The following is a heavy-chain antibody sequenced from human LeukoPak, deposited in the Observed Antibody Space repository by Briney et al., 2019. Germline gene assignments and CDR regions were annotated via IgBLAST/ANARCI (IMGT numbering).Heavy chain of an antibody. CDR3: ARRYSGSYPSPYWYFDL. Sequence: PSETLSLTCTVSGGSISSYYWSWIRQPPGKGLEWIGYIYYSGSTNYNPSLKSRVTMSVDTSKNQFSLKLSSVTAADTAVYYCARRYSGSYPSPYWYFDLWGRGTLVTVSS. CDR1: GGSISSYY. CDR2: IYYSGST. V-gene: IGHV4-59*08. J-gene: IGHJ2*01. D-gene: IGHD1-26*01.